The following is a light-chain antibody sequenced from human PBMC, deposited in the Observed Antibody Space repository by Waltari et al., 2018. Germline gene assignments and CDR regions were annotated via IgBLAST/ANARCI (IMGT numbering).Light chain of an antibody. Sequence: QSALTQPRSVSGSPGQSVTISCTGTSSDVGTYKYVSWQPQPPGQAPTLIIFDVSKRPSGVPDRFSGSKSGDTASLTISGLQAEDEAYYYCCSYTVSNTLLFGGGTKLTVL. V-gene: IGLV2-11*01. CDR2: DVS. CDR1: SSDVGTYKY. J-gene: IGLJ3*02. CDR3: CSYTVSNTLL.